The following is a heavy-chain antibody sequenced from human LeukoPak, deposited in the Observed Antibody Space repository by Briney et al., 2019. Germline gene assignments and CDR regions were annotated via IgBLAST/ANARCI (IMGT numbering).Heavy chain of an antibody. V-gene: IGHV3-11*01. CDR2: ISSSGSTI. J-gene: IGHJ4*02. D-gene: IGHD3-22*01. CDR3: AKEGTRYDSSGWKSY. Sequence: PGGSLRLSCAASGFTFSDYYMSWIRQAPGKGLEWVSYISSSGSTIYYADSVKGRFTISRDNAKNSLYLQMNSLRAEDTAVYYCAKEGTRYDSSGWKSYWGQGTLVTVSS. CDR1: GFTFSDYY.